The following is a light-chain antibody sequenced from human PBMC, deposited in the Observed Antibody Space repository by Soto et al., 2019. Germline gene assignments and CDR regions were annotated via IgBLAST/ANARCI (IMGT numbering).Light chain of an antibody. CDR1: QSVSYY. CDR2: GAS. V-gene: IGKV3-20*01. J-gene: IGKJ5*01. Sequence: EIVLTQSPGTLSLSPLEIATLSFMASQSVSYYLAWYQQKPGQAPRLLIYGASTRATGIPDRFSGSGSGTDFTLTISRLEPEDFAVYYCQQYGSSSGITFGQGTRLEIK. CDR3: QQYGSSSGIT.